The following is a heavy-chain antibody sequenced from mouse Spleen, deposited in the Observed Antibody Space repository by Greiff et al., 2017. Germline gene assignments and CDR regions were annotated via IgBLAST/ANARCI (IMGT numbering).Heavy chain of an antibody. V-gene: IGHV1-14*01. D-gene: IGHD1-1*01. Sequence: VQLQQSGPELVKPGASVKMSCKASGYTFTSYVMHWVKQKPGQGLEWIGYINPYNDGTKYNEKFKGKATLTSDKSSSTAYMELSSLTSEDSAVYYCARGIDYYGSSFFAYWGQGTLVTVSA. CDR1: GYTFTSYV. CDR2: INPYNDGT. J-gene: IGHJ3*01. CDR3: ARGIDYYGSSFFAY.